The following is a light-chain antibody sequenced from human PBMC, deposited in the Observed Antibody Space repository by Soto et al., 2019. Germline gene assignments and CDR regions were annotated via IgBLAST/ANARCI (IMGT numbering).Light chain of an antibody. CDR3: QQYFRTPLT. J-gene: IGKJ4*01. CDR1: QIVLSRSSNENH. V-gene: IGKV4-1*01. Sequence: DIVMTQSPESLSVSLGERATINCKSRQIVLSRSSNENHIAWYQKKPGQPPKLLIYWASTREPGIPDRFRGSGSGTDFTPTITSVQAEDVAVYFCQQYFRTPLTFGGGAKVDIK. CDR2: WAS.